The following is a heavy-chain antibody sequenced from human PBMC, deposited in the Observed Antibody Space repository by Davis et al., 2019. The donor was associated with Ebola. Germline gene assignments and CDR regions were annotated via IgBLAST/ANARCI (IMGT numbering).Heavy chain of an antibody. CDR1: GFSFSSYW. Sequence: SLKISCAASGFSFSSYWMSWVRQAPGKGLEWVSGISWNSGSIGYADSVKGRFTISRDNAKNSLYLQMNSLRAEDTALYYCAKEGAWYGYYFDYWGQGTLVTVSS. CDR3: AKEGAWYGYYFDY. CDR2: ISWNSGSI. J-gene: IGHJ4*02. D-gene: IGHD6-19*01. V-gene: IGHV3-9*01.